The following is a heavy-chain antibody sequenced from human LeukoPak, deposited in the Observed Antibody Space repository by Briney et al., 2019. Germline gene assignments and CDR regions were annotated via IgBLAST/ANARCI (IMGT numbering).Heavy chain of an antibody. Sequence: PSETLSFTCTVSSGSISSYYWSWIRQPPGKGLEWIGYIYYSGNTNYNPSLKSRLTISLDTSKNQFSLHLSSVTAADTALYYCARAPGGNPTTHYFDYWGQGTLVTVSS. CDR3: ARAPGGNPTTHYFDY. CDR1: SGSISSYY. J-gene: IGHJ4*02. D-gene: IGHD1-14*01. CDR2: IYYSGNT. V-gene: IGHV4-59*01.